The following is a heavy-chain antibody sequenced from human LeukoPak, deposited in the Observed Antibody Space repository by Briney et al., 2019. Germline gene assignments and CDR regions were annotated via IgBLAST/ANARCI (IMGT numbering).Heavy chain of an antibody. Sequence: TTSETLSLTCAVYGGSFSGYYWSWIRQPPGKGLEWIGEINHSGSTNYNPSLKSRVTISVDTSKNQFSLKLSSVTAADTAVYYCARVTYNSSSWYGYYYYMDVWGKGTTVTVSS. CDR1: GGSFSGYY. J-gene: IGHJ6*03. CDR3: ARVTYNSSSWYGYYYYMDV. CDR2: INHSGST. V-gene: IGHV4-34*01. D-gene: IGHD6-13*01.